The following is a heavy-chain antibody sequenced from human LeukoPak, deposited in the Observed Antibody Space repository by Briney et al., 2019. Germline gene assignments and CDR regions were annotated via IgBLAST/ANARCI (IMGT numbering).Heavy chain of an antibody. J-gene: IGHJ6*03. CDR3: ARAGAAAGTLYYYYYMGV. V-gene: IGHV4-30-4*08. D-gene: IGHD6-13*01. Sequence: SETLSLTCTVSGGSISSGDYYWSWIRQPPGKGLEWIGYIYYSGSTYYNPSLKSRVTISVDTSKNQFSLKLSSVTAADTAVYYCARAGAAAGTLYYYYYMGVWGKGTTVTVSS. CDR2: IYYSGST. CDR1: GGSISSGDYY.